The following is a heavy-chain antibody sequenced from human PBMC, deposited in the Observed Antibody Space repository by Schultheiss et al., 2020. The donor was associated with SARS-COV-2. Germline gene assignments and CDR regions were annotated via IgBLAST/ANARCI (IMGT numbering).Heavy chain of an antibody. V-gene: IGHV3-23*01. CDR1: GFIFSSYG. Sequence: GGSLRLSCAASGFIFSSYGMHWVRQAPGKGLEWVSAISGSGGSTYYADSVKGRFTISRDNSKNTLYLQMNSLRAEDTAVYYCAKDLGITMVRGVISYFDYWGQGTLVTVSS. D-gene: IGHD3-10*01. CDR2: ISGSGGST. J-gene: IGHJ4*02. CDR3: AKDLGITMVRGVISYFDY.